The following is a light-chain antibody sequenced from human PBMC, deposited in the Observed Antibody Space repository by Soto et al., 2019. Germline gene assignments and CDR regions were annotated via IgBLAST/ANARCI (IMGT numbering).Light chain of an antibody. Sequence: EIVLTQSPGTLSLSPGERATLSCRASQSVSSSYLAWYQQKPGQAPRLLIYGASSRATGIPDMFSGSGSGTDFTLTISRLEPEDFSVYYCQQYGSSPLTFGGVTKVEIK. CDR3: QQYGSSPLT. V-gene: IGKV3-20*01. J-gene: IGKJ4*01. CDR2: GAS. CDR1: QSVSSSY.